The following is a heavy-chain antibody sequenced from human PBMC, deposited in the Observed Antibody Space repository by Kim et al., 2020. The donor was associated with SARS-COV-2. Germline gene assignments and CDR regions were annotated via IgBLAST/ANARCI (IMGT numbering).Heavy chain of an antibody. Sequence: GGSLRLSCAASGFTFSSYDMHWVRQATGKGLEWVSAIGTAGDTYYPGSVKGRFTISRENAKNSLYLQMNSLRAGDTAVYYCARGPHIVGARRGYYYYGMDVWGQGTTVTVSS. CDR1: GFTFSSYD. CDR2: IGTAGDT. J-gene: IGHJ6*02. D-gene: IGHD1-26*01. V-gene: IGHV3-13*01. CDR3: ARGPHIVGARRGYYYYGMDV.